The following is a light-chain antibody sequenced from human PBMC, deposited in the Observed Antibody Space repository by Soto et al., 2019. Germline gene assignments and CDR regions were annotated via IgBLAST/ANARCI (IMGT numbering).Light chain of an antibody. V-gene: IGKV3-15*01. CDR1: QSVSSN. CDR2: GAS. Sequence: EIVMTQSPATLSVSPGERATLSCRASQSVSSNLAWYQQKPGQAPRLLIYGASTRATGIPARFSGSGSGTEFTLNISRLQAEDFAVYYCQQYNNWLWTFGQGTKVEIK. J-gene: IGKJ1*01. CDR3: QQYNNWLWT.